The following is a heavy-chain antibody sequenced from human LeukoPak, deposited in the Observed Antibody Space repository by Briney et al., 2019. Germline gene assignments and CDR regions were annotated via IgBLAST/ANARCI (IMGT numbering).Heavy chain of an antibody. J-gene: IGHJ4*02. D-gene: IGHD3-22*01. V-gene: IGHV3-30-3*01. CDR3: ARVLNYYDSSGYYFSY. CDR1: GFTFSYYT. Sequence: GGSLRLSCAASGFTFSYYTMHWVRQAPGKGLEWVAVISYDGSNKYYADSVKGRFTISRDDSKNTLYLQMNSLRAEDTAVYYCARVLNYYDSSGYYFSYWGQGTLVTVSS. CDR2: ISYDGSNK.